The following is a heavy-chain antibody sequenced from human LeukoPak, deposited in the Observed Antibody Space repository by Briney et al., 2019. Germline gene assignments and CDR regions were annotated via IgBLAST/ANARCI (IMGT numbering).Heavy chain of an antibody. CDR2: IYYSGST. Sequence: SETLSLTCTVSGGSISSYYWSWIRQPPGKGLEWIGYIYYSGSTNYNPSLKSRVTISVDTSKNQFSLKLSSVTAADTAVYYCATDYYYDSSGSYYTVDYWGQGTLVTVSS. D-gene: IGHD3-22*01. V-gene: IGHV4-59*01. CDR1: GGSISSYY. J-gene: IGHJ4*02. CDR3: ATDYYYDSSGSYYTVDY.